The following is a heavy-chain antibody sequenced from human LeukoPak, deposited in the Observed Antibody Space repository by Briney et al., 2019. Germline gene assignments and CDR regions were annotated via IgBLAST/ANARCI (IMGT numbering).Heavy chain of an antibody. CDR3: ARDLGYCSASIGCYVGYFDW. V-gene: IGHV3-11*04. Sequence: GGSLRLSCAASEFTFSDYYMSWIRQAPGKGLEWVSYISYSGDTIYYADSVKGRFTVSRDNSKNTLYLQMNSLTAEDTAVYYCARDLGYCSASIGCYVGYFDWWGQGTLVTVSS. CDR2: ISYSGDTI. J-gene: IGHJ4*02. CDR1: EFTFSDYY. D-gene: IGHD2-15*01.